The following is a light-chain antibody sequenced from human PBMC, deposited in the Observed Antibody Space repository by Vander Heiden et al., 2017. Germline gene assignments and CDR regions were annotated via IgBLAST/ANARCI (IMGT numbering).Light chain of an antibody. J-gene: IGKJ5*01. CDR1: QSVSSN. Sequence: EIVMTQSSATLSVSPGERATLSCRASQSVSSNLAWYQQKPGQAPRLLIYGASTRATGIPARFRGSGSGTEFTLTISSLQSEDFAVYYCQQYNNWPPIAFGQGTRLEIK. CDR3: QQYNNWPPIA. V-gene: IGKV3-15*01. CDR2: GAS.